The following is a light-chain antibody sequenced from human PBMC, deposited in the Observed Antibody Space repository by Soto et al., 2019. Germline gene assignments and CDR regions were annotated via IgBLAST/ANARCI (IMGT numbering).Light chain of an antibody. V-gene: IGKV3-11*01. J-gene: IGKJ4*01. CDR1: QSVGSY. CDR3: QPRSDWPST. CDR2: DAS. Sequence: EIVLTQSPATLSLSPGDRATLSCTASQSVGSYLGWYQQRPGQAPRLLIYDASNRATGIQARFSGSGSVTDFTLTISSLEPEDFAVYYCQPRSDWPSTFGGGTKVEIK.